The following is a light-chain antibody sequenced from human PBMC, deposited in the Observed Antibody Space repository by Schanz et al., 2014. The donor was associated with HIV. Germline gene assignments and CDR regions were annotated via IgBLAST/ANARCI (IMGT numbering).Light chain of an antibody. CDR3: SSYTSSTTWV. CDR2: DVT. V-gene: IGLV2-14*03. CDR1: RRDVGGYAY. J-gene: IGLJ3*02. Sequence: QSALTQPDSVSGSPGQSITISCTGTRRDVGGYAYVSWYQQHPGKAPKLLIYDVTDRASGVSHRFSGSKSGNTASLTISGLQAEDEADYFCSSYTSSTTWVFGGGTKVNVL.